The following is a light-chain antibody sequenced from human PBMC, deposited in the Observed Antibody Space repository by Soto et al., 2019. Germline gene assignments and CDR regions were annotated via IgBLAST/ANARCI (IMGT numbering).Light chain of an antibody. CDR3: QQYNIWPPLYT. Sequence: EIVLTQSPAILSASPGERATLSCRASQTVSDNLALYQQKPGQSPRLLIYGASTRATDIPVRFSGSGSGTEFTLTISSLQSEDFAVYYCQQYNIWPPLYTFVQGTKL. CDR1: QTVSDN. V-gene: IGKV3-15*01. CDR2: GAS. J-gene: IGKJ2*01.